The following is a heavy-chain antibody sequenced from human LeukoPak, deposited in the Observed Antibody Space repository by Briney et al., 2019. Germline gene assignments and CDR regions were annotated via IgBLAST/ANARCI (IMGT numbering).Heavy chain of an antibody. CDR1: GGSISSYY. J-gene: IGHJ5*02. D-gene: IGHD3-10*01. Sequence: SETLSLTCTVSGGSISSYYWSWIRQPPGKGLEWIGDINHSGSTKYNPSLKSRVTISVDTSKKQFSLKLSSVTAADTAVYYCVRRGRLLYFGESRGRYGSLNWFDPWGQGTLVTVSS. CDR3: VRRGRLLYFGESRGRYGSLNWFDP. V-gene: IGHV4-34*01. CDR2: INHSGST.